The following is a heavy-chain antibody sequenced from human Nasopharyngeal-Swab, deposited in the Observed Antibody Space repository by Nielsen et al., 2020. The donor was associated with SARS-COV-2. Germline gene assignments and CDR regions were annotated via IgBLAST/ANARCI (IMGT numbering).Heavy chain of an antibody. J-gene: IGHJ6*03. CDR3: ARGLRGVTTYYYYYFMDV. D-gene: IGHD4-17*01. CDR1: GGSISSGSYY. Sequence: LRLSCTVSGGSISSGSYYWSWIRQPAGKGLEWIGRIYTSGSTNYNPSLKSRVTISVDTSKNQFSLKLSSVTAADTAVYYCARGLRGVTTYYYYYFMDVWGKGTTVTVSS. V-gene: IGHV4-61*02. CDR2: IYTSGST.